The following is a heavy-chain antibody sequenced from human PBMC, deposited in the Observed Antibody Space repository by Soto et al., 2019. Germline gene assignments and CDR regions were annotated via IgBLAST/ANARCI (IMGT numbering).Heavy chain of an antibody. J-gene: IGHJ3*01. CDR2: IHSDGSST. Sequence: EVQLVESGGGLVRPGGSLRLSCAASGFTFSYYWMHWVRQAPGKGLVWVSRIHSDGSSTTYAGFVKGRFIISRDNARNTVDLQMNSVRVEDTAVYYSARGDRGAFDLWGEGTEVTVSA. D-gene: IGHD1-26*01. CDR3: ARGDRGAFDL. V-gene: IGHV3-74*01. CDR1: GFTFSYYW.